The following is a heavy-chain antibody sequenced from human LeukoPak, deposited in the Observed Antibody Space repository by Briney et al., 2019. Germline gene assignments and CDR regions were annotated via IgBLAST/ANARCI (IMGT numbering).Heavy chain of an antibody. Sequence: AASVKVSCKASVYTFTSYYMHWVRQAPGQGLDWMGIINPSCGSTSYAHKFQGRVTMTRDMSTSTVYMELSSLRSEDRAVYYCARGLVGNLDYGGQGTLVTVSS. D-gene: IGHD1-26*01. CDR1: VYTFTSYY. CDR3: ARGLVGNLDY. V-gene: IGHV1-46*01. J-gene: IGHJ4*02. CDR2: INPSCGST.